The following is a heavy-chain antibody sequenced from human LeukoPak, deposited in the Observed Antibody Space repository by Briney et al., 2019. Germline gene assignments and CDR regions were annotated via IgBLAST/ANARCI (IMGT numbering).Heavy chain of an antibody. CDR1: GFSFSNAA. CDR2: IYDRGDPT. J-gene: IGHJ4*02. V-gene: IGHV3-23*01. Sequence: PGGSLRLSCAASGFSFSNAAMSWVRQAPGKGPEWVSTIYDRGDPTYYADSVKGRFIISRDNSKNTLYLQMNSPRAEDSAVYYCAHKTGFDYWGQGTLVSVSS. CDR3: AHKTGFDY.